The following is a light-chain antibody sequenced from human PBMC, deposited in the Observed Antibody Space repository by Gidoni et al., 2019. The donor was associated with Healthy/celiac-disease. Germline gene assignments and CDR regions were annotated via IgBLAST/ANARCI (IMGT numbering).Light chain of an antibody. CDR1: KLGDKY. Sequence: SYELTQPPSLSVSPGQTASITCSGDKLGDKYACWYQQKPGQSPVLVIYQDSKRPSGIHERFSGSNSGNTATLTISGTQAMEEADYYCQAWDSSTVVFGGGTKLTVL. CDR3: QAWDSSTVV. V-gene: IGLV3-1*01. CDR2: QDS. J-gene: IGLJ2*01.